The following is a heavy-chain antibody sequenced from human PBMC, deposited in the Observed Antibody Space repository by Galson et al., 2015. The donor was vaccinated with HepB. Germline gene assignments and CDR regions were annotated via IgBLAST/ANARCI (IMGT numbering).Heavy chain of an antibody. V-gene: IGHV3-48*04. J-gene: IGHJ4*02. CDR3: VRDYRFAFDY. Sequence: SLRLSCAASGFDFSSYSMNWVRQAPGKGLEWVAYITSSGSGIQYADSVKGRFTISRDNAENSVDLQMNSLRAEDTAVYYCVRDYRFAFDYWGQGPLVPVSS. CDR1: GFDFSSYS. CDR2: ITSSGSGI. D-gene: IGHD3-16*02.